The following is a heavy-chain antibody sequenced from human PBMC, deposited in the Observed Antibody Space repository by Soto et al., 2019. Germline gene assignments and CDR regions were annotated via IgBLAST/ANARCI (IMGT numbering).Heavy chain of an antibody. Sequence: QVQLVESGGGLVEPGGSLRLSCEASGFTFSDYYMRWILQVPGRGLECLSYVSSDGGFTHYADSVQGRFTISRDNTKNSLFLEMKGLRAEDTALYFCARDPMGRGVPLDYWGPGTLVTVSS. CDR1: GFTFSDYY. V-gene: IGHV3-11*06. J-gene: IGHJ4*02. CDR3: ARDPMGRGVPLDY. CDR2: VSSDGGFT. D-gene: IGHD3-10*01.